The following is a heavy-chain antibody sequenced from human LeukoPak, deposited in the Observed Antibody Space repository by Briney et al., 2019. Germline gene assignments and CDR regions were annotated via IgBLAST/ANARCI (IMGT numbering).Heavy chain of an antibody. CDR1: GFTFGQFG. CDR3: AKARIIGVGWAQFDS. CDR2: FDGNAHGT. Sequence: GGSLRLSCATSGFTFGQFGMTWVRQPPGKGLEWVASFDGNAHGTYFADSVKGRCTISSDNSKNTVYLQMNSLRAGDTAIYYCAKARIIGVGWAQFDSWGQGSLVTVSS. V-gene: IGHV3-23*01. J-gene: IGHJ4*02. D-gene: IGHD2-21*01.